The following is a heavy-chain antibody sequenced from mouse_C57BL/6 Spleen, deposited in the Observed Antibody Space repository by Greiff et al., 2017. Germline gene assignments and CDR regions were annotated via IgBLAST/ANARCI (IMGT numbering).Heavy chain of an antibody. D-gene: IGHD2-4*01. J-gene: IGHJ2*01. CDR3: AGDYDGCFDY. CDR2: FSSGGSYT. CDR1: GFTFSSYG. V-gene: IGHV5-6*02. Sequence: DVMLVESGGDLVKPGGSLKLSCAASGFTFSSYGMSWVRQTPDKRLEWVATFSSGGSYTYYPDSVKGRFALSRDNAKNTLYLQMSSQKSEVKAMYYCAGDYDGCFDYWSQGTTRTVSS.